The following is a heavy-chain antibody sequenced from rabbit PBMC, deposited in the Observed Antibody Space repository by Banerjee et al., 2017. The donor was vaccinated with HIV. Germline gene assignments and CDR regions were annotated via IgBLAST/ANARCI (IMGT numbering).Heavy chain of an antibody. CDR1: GFSFSSSYY. D-gene: IGHD1-1*01. CDR2: IYTGDGSI. CDR3: ARDGAHSDIPFDL. Sequence: QSLEESGGDLVQPEGSLALTCTASGFSFSSSYYMCWVRQAPGKGLEWIACIYTGDGSIYYANWAKGRFTISKTSSTTVTLQMTSLTAADTATYFCARDGAHSDIPFDLWGPGTLVTVS. J-gene: IGHJ4*01. V-gene: IGHV1S40*01.